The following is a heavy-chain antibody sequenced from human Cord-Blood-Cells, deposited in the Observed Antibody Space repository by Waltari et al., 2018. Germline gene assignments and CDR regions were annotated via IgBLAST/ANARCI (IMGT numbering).Heavy chain of an antibody. J-gene: IGHJ3*02. CDR2: INPNSGGT. V-gene: IGHV1-2*02. Sequence: QVQLVQSGAEVKKPGASVKVSCKALGYTLTGYYMHWVRQAPGQGLEWMGWINPNSGGTNYAQKFQGRVTMTRDTSISTAYMELSRLRSDDTAVYYCARDLRAVGSGSYYNAFDIWGQGTMVTVSS. D-gene: IGHD1-26*01. CDR3: ARDLRAVGSGSYYNAFDI. CDR1: GYTLTGYY.